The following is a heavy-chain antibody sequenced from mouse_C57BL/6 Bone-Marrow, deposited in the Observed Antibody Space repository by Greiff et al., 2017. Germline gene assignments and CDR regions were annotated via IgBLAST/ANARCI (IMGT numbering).Heavy chain of an antibody. D-gene: IGHD4-1*01. CDR1: YTFSRRVH. Sequence: VQLQQSGPELARPWASVKISCQAFYTFSRRVHFAIRDTNYWMQWVKQRPGQGLEWIGAIYPGNGDTSYNQKFKCKATLTADTSSSTAYMQLSSPTSEDSAVYYCAWRELGRYFDVWGTGTTVTVSS. CDR2: GQGLEWIG. CDR3: SEDSAVYYCAWRELGRYFDV. J-gene: IGHJ1*03. V-gene: IGHV1-87*01.